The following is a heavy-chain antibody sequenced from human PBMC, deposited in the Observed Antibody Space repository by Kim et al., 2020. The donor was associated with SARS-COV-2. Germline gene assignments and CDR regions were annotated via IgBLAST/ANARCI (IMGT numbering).Heavy chain of an antibody. CDR1: GFTFGDYA. Sequence: GGSLRLSCAASGFTFGDYAMHWVRQAPGKGLEWVSGISWNSGSIGYADSVKGRFTISRDNAKNSLYLQMNSLRAEDTALYYCAKDSGYDILTGYYSNWFDPWGQGTLVTVSS. CDR2: ISWNSGSI. V-gene: IGHV3-9*01. D-gene: IGHD3-9*01. CDR3: AKDSGYDILTGYYSNWFDP. J-gene: IGHJ5*02.